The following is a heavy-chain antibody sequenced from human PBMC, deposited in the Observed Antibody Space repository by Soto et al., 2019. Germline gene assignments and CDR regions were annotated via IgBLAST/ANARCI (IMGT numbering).Heavy chain of an antibody. V-gene: IGHV1-69*13. CDR2: IIPIFGTA. CDR1: GGTFSSYA. D-gene: IGHD6-19*01. CDR3: AGDRRGPRRYSSGWYYFDY. J-gene: IGHJ4*02. Sequence: ASVKVSCKASGGTFSSYAISWVRQAPGQGLEWMGGIIPIFGTANYAQKFQGRVTITADESTSTAYMELSSLRSEDTAVYYCAGDRRGPRRYSSGWYYFDYWGQGTLVTVSS.